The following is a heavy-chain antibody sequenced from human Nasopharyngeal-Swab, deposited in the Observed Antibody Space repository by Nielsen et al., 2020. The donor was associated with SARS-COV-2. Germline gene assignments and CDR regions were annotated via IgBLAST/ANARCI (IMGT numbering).Heavy chain of an antibody. D-gene: IGHD3-10*01. CDR1: GGTFSSYA. Sequence: ASVKVSCKASGGTFSSYAISWVRQSTGQGLEWMGWMSPNSGNTGYAQKFQGRVTMTRNTSTSTAYLELSSLRSEDTAVYYCARGGSSLGANLEDPWGQGTLVIVSS. V-gene: IGHV1-8*02. CDR2: MSPNSGNT. J-gene: IGHJ5*02. CDR3: ARGGSSLGANLEDP.